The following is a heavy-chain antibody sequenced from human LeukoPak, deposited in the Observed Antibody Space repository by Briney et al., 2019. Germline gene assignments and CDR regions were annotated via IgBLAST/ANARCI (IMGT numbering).Heavy chain of an antibody. Sequence: GGSLRLACAASGFTFSGAAMTWVSEAPRKGVKWVSTITGRADKTYYGDSVKDRFTISRDFSKTIVHLHMNSLRVEDTAIYYCAKGPQLYSGYHPDYWGQGTLVTVSS. CDR2: ITGRADKT. J-gene: IGHJ4*02. V-gene: IGHV3-23*01. CDR3: AKGPQLYSGYHPDY. D-gene: IGHD5-12*01. CDR1: GFTFSGAA.